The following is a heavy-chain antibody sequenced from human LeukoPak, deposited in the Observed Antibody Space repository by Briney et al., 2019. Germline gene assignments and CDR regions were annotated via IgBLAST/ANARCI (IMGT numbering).Heavy chain of an antibody. CDR2: MNPNSGNT. J-gene: IGHJ4*02. CDR3: ARVIGPSVWGSYRYIGY. V-gene: IGHV1-8*01. CDR1: GYTFTSYD. D-gene: IGHD3-16*02. Sequence: ASVKVSCKASGYTFTSYDINWVRQATGQGLEWMGWMNPNSGNTGYAQKFQGRVTMTRNTSISTAYMELSSLRSEDTAVYYCARVIGPSVWGSYRYIGYWGQGTLVTVSS.